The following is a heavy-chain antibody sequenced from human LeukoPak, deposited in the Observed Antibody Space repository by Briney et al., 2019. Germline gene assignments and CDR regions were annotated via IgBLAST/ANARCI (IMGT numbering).Heavy chain of an antibody. Sequence: KASETLSLTCAVYGGSFSGYYWSWIRQPPGKGLEWIGEINHSGSTNYNPSLKSRVTISVDTSKNQFSLKLSSVTAADTAVYYCARGRMAYYYDSSGYLVDYWGQGTLVTVSS. CDR3: ARGRMAYYYDSSGYLVDY. CDR2: INHSGST. J-gene: IGHJ4*02. D-gene: IGHD3-22*01. V-gene: IGHV4-34*01. CDR1: GGSFSGYY.